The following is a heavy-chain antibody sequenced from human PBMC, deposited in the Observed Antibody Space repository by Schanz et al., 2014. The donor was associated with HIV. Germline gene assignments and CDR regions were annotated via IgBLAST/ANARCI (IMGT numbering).Heavy chain of an antibody. CDR2: IWYDGSYK. CDR1: GFTFSNFA. CDR3: ARGLPADY. Sequence: VQLMESGGGLVQPGRSLRLSCAASGFTFSNFAMHWVRQAPGKGLEWAAVIWYDGSYKYYADSVKGRFTISRDNSKNTLYLQMNSLRAEDTAVYYCARGLPADYWGQGTLVTVSS. J-gene: IGHJ4*02. V-gene: IGHV3-33*01. D-gene: IGHD5-18*01.